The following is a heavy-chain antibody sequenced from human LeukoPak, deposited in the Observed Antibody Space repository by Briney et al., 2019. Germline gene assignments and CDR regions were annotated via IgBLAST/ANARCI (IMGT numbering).Heavy chain of an antibody. CDR1: GGSISSGSYY. V-gene: IGHV4-61*02. CDR2: IYTSGST. Sequence: PSETLSLTCTVSGGSISSGSYYWSWIRQPAGKGLEWIGRIYTSGSTNYNPSLKSRVAISVDTSKNQFSLKLSSVTAADTAVYYCARDNWYYYGSGSYFYYYYMDVWGKGTTVTVSS. D-gene: IGHD3-10*01. J-gene: IGHJ6*03. CDR3: ARDNWYYYGSGSYFYYYYMDV.